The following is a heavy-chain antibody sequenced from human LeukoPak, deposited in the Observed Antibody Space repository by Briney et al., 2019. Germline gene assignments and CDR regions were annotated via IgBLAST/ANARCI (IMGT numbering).Heavy chain of an antibody. CDR2: INHSGST. CDR1: GGSFSGYY. Sequence: PSETLSLTCAVYGGSFSGYYWSWIRQPPGKGLEWIGEINHSGSTNYNPSLKSRVTISVDTSKNQFSLKLSSVTAADTAVYYCARARSYYYDSSGYLNRWGQGTLVTVSP. D-gene: IGHD3-22*01. J-gene: IGHJ5*02. CDR3: ARARSYYYDSSGYLNR. V-gene: IGHV4-34*01.